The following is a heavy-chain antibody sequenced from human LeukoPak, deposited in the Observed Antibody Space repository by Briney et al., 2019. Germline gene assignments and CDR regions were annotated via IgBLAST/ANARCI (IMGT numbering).Heavy chain of an antibody. Sequence: SVKVSCKASGGTFSSYASSWVRQAPGQGLEWMGRIIPIRGIANYAQKFQGRVTITADKSTSTAYMELSSLRSEDTAVYYCATTLAPDDYYYGMDVWGQGTTVTVYS. CDR1: GGTFSSYA. CDR2: IIPIRGIA. V-gene: IGHV1-69*04. J-gene: IGHJ6*02. CDR3: ATTLAPDDYYYGMDV.